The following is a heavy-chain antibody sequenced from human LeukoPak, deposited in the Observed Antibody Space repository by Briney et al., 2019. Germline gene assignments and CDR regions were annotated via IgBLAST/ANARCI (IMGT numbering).Heavy chain of an antibody. D-gene: IGHD2-2*01. V-gene: IGHV3-11*01. CDR1: GFTVSSNY. J-gene: IGHJ4*02. Sequence: GGSLRLSCAASGFTVSSNYMSWVRQAPGKGLEWVSYMSSSGNTIYYADSVRGRFTISRDNAKNSLYLQMHSLRAEDTAVYYCATYIYCSSTSCFRRLLDNWGQGTQVTVSA. CDR2: MSSSGNTI. CDR3: ATYIYCSSTSCFRRLLDN.